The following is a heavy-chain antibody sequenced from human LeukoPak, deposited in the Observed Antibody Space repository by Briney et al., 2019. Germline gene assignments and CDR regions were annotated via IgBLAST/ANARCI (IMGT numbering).Heavy chain of an antibody. J-gene: IGHJ4*02. Sequence: SQTPSLTCAVYGASFSGYYWSWIRQPPGRWLEWIGEINHSGSTNYNPSLKSRVTISVDTSKNQFSLKLSSVTAADTAVYYCARGPGDFWSYWGQGTLVTVSS. CDR3: ARGPGDFWSY. D-gene: IGHD3-3*01. V-gene: IGHV4-34*01. CDR1: GASFSGYY. CDR2: INHSGST.